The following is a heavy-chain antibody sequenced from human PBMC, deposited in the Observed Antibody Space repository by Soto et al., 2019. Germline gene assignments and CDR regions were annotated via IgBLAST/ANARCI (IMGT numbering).Heavy chain of an antibody. J-gene: IGHJ6*02. Sequence: GESLKISCKGSGYSFSSYWISWVRQMPGKGLEWMGRIDPSDSYTNYSPSLQGHVTISADKSISTAYLQWSSLKASDTAMYYCARQPVATRRDYYFSGMDVWGQGTTVTVSS. D-gene: IGHD5-12*01. V-gene: IGHV5-10-1*01. CDR1: GYSFSSYW. CDR3: ARQPVATRRDYYFSGMDV. CDR2: IDPSDSYT.